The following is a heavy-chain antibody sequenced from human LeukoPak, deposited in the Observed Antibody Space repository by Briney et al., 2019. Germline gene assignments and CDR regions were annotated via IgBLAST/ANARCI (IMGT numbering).Heavy chain of an antibody. CDR3: ARVFGAYDSIDC. V-gene: IGHV3-7*01. J-gene: IGHJ4*02. CDR2: IKQDGSER. Sequence: GGSLRLSCAAPGFSMSGYWMSWVRQAPGKGLEWVANIKQDGSERHYADSVKGRFTISRDNAQNSLYLQMNSLRAEETAVYYCARVFGAYDSIDCWGQGTLVTVS. CDR1: GFSMSGYW. D-gene: IGHD5-12*01.